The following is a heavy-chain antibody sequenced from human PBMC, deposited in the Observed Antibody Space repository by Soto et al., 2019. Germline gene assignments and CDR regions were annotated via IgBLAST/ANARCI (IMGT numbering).Heavy chain of an antibody. D-gene: IGHD1-26*01. CDR1: GGTFSSYA. CDR3: ARDRVGATGGFYYYYGMDV. Sequence: QVQLVQSGAEVKKPGSSVKVSCKASGGTFSSYAISWVRQAPGQGLECMGGIIPIFGTANYAQKFQGRVTITADESTSTAYMELSSLRSEDTAVYYCARDRVGATGGFYYYYGMDVWGQGTTVTVSS. V-gene: IGHV1-69*01. CDR2: IIPIFGTA. J-gene: IGHJ6*02.